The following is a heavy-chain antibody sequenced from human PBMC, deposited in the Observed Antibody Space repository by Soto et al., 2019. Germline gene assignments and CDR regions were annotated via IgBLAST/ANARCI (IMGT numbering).Heavy chain of an antibody. D-gene: IGHD3-3*01. CDR1: GFTFSSYG. V-gene: IGHV3-30*18. Sequence: PGGSLRLSCAASGFTFSSYGMHWVRQAPGKGLEWVAVISYDGSNKYYADSVKGRFIISRDNSKNTLYLQMNSLRAEDTAVYYCAKGPYDFWSGYPSYWGQGTLVTVSS. CDR2: ISYDGSNK. CDR3: AKGPYDFWSGYPSY. J-gene: IGHJ4*02.